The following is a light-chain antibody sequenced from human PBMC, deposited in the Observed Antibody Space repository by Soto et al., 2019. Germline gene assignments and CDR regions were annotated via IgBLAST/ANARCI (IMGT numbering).Light chain of an antibody. Sequence: QSALTQPASVSGSPGQSITISCTGTSSDVGGYNYVSWYQQHPGKAPRLIIYEVSRRPSGISNRLSGSKSGSTASLTISGLQAVDEADYYCTSYTSSSPYVFGTGTKVTVL. J-gene: IGLJ1*01. CDR1: SSDVGGYNY. CDR3: TSYTSSSPYV. CDR2: EVS. V-gene: IGLV2-14*01.